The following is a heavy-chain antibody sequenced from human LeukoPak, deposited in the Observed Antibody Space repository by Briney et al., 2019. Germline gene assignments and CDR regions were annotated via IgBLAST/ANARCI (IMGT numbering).Heavy chain of an antibody. D-gene: IGHD4-23*01. Sequence: VSAISGSGGSTYYADSVKGRFTISRDNSKNTLYLQMNSLRAEDTAVYYCAKDYGANSGWYFDLWGRGTLVTVSS. V-gene: IGHV3-23*01. CDR2: ISGSGGST. J-gene: IGHJ2*01. CDR3: AKDYGANSGWYFDL.